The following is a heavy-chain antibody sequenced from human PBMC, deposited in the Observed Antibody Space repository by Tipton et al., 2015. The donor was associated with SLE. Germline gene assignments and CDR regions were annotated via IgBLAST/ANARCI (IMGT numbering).Heavy chain of an antibody. V-gene: IGHV4-61*08. J-gene: IGHJ5*02. D-gene: IGHD5-18*01. CDR3: ARGRVDTAMLTWFDP. CDR1: GGSISSGGYY. Sequence: LRLSCTVSGGSISSGGYYWSWIRQHPGKGLEWIGYIYYSGSTNYNPSLKSRVTISIDTSKNLFSLKLSSVTAADTAVYYCARGRVDTAMLTWFDPWGQGTLVTVSS. CDR2: IYYSGST.